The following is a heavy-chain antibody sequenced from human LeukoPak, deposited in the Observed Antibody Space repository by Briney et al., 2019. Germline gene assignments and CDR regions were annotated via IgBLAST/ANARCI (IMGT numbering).Heavy chain of an antibody. Sequence: GGSLRLSCAASGFTFRSYAMSWVRQAPGKGLEWVSAISGSGASTYSADSVRGRFIISRDNSKSTLYVQMKSLRVEDTAIYYCAKDSRGYYYDSSGSWGQGTLVTVSS. J-gene: IGHJ5*02. CDR2: ISGSGAST. CDR3: AKDSRGYYYDSSGS. V-gene: IGHV3-23*01. D-gene: IGHD3-22*01. CDR1: GFTFRSYA.